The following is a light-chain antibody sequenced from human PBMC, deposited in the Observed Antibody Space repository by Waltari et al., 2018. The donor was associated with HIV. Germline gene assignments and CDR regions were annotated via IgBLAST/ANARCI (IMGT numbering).Light chain of an antibody. CDR1: QSISPW. J-gene: IGKJ2*01. CDR3: QQYNSYSGYT. V-gene: IGKV1-5*03. Sequence: DIHMTQSPSTLSASVGDTVTITCRASQSISPWLAWYQQKPGKAPKLLIYKASTLESGVASRFSGSGSGSEFTLTISSLQPDDFATYFCQQYNSYSGYTFGQGTKVDIK. CDR2: KAS.